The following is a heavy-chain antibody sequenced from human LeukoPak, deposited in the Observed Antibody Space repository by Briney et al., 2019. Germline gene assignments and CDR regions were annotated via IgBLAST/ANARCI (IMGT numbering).Heavy chain of an antibody. Sequence: GGFLRLSCAASGFSLSSYSMSWVRQAPGKGLEWVSSISSGSSYIYYADSSNGRFTISRDNAKNSLYLQMNSLRADDTGVYYCARDSSYITMIVVGGAFDIWGQGTMVTVSS. D-gene: IGHD3-22*01. CDR3: ARDSSYITMIVVGGAFDI. J-gene: IGHJ3*02. CDR1: GFSLSSYS. CDR2: ISSGSSYI. V-gene: IGHV3-21*04.